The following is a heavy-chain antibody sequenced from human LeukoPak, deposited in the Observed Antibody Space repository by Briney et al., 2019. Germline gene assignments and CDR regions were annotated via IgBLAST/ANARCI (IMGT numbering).Heavy chain of an antibody. J-gene: IGHJ4*02. D-gene: IGHD3-22*01. Sequence: SETLSLNCTVSGGSISRYYWSWVRQSPGKGLEWIGHIYYSGTTNYNPSLKSRITISVDTSKNQFSLKLNSVTAADTAVYFCARQYGNYLWDYWGQGTLVTVSS. V-gene: IGHV4-59*08. CDR1: GGSISRYY. CDR2: IYYSGTT. CDR3: ARQYGNYLWDY.